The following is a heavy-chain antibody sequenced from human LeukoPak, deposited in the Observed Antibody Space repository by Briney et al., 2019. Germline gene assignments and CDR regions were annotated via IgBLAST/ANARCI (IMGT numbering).Heavy chain of an antibody. D-gene: IGHD2-21*02. CDR1: GFTFSSYA. CDR2: ISYDGSNK. J-gene: IGHJ4*02. CDR3: AKVAGDEGPYYFDY. Sequence: GGSLRLSCAASGFTFSSYAMHWVRQAPGKGLEWVAVISYDGSNKYYADSVKGRFTISRDNSKNTLYLQMNSLRAEDTAVYYCAKVAGDEGPYYFDYWGQGTLVTVSS. V-gene: IGHV3-30*04.